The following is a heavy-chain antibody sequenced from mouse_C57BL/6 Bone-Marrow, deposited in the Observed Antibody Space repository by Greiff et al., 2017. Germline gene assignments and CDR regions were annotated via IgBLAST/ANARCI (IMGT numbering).Heavy chain of an antibody. CDR1: YTFFRGVH. D-gene: IGHD1-3*01. CDR2: GPGLEWIG. CDR3: SEDSAVDYCAVSSSSWYFDV. V-gene: IGHV1-87*01. J-gene: IGHJ1*03. Sequence: QVQLQQSGPELARPWASVKISCQAFYTFFRGVHFAIRDTNYWLQWVKQRTGPGLEWIGAIYPGNGDTSYNQKFNDKATLTADKSSSTAYMQLSSLTSEDSAVDYCAVSSSSWYFDVWGTGTTVTVSS.